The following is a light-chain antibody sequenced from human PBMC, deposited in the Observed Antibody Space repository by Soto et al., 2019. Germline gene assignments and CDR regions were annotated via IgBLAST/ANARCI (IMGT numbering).Light chain of an antibody. CDR1: QNVLYRSTNKNL. V-gene: IGKV4-1*01. CDR2: WAS. Sequence: DIVMTQSPEYLAVSLGERATINCKSSQNVLYRSTNKNLIAWYQQKPGQHPKLLIYWASTRESGVPDRFSGSGSGREFTLTISSLQAEDVAVYYCQQYYRPPRYTFGQGTRLEIK. J-gene: IGKJ2*01. CDR3: QQYYRPPRYT.